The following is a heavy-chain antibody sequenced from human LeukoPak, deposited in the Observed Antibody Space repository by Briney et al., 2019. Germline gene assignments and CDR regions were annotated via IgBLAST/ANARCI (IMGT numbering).Heavy chain of an antibody. CDR3: AKVERYCSSTSCYLDY. CDR1: GFAFSTYA. CDR2: ISFDGNTK. J-gene: IGHJ4*02. D-gene: IGHD2-2*01. V-gene: IGHV3-30-3*01. Sequence: GGSLRLSCAASGFAFSTYAMHWVRQAPGKGLEWLAVISFDGNTKYYADSAKGRFTISRDNSRNTRYVQISSLRVEDTAVYYCAKVERYCSSTSCYLDYWGQGTLVTVSS.